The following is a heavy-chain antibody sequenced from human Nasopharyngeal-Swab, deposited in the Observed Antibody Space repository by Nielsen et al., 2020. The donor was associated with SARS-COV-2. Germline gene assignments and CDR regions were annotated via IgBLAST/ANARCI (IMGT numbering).Heavy chain of an antibody. D-gene: IGHD3-10*01. CDR2: IYCSGNT. Sequence: SETLSLTCTVSGGSITSGGFYWTWIRQHPGKGLEWIGYIYCSGNTYYNPSLESRITISVDTSKNQFSLKLNSVTGADTAVYYCARGWAGHYFDYWGRGTLVTVSS. CDR3: ARGWAGHYFDY. J-gene: IGHJ4*02. V-gene: IGHV4-31*03. CDR1: GGSITSGGFY.